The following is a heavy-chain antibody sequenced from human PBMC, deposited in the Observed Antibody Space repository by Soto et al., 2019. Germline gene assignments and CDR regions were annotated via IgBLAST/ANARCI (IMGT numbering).Heavy chain of an antibody. CDR2: IYSGGST. J-gene: IGHJ4*02. CDR3: AAYSHKGY. CDR1: GFTVSNNY. Sequence: EEQLVESGGDLVQPGGSLRLSCAASGFTVSNNYMSWVRQAPGKGLEWVSLIYSGGSTYYADSVKGRFTISRDSSKNTLDLKMNSMRAADKAMYYCAAYSHKGYWGQGTLVTVSS. D-gene: IGHD4-4*01. V-gene: IGHV3-66*01.